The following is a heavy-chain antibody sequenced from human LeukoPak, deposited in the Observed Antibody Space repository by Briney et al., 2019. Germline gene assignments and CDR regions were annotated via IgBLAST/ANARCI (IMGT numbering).Heavy chain of an antibody. CDR1: GGSISSYS. D-gene: IGHD5-24*01. CDR3: ARGPGNGYSFDY. V-gene: IGHV4-59*01. CDR2: IYYSGST. Sequence: SETLSLTCTVSGGSISSYSWSWIRQPPGKGLEWIGYIYYSGSTNYNPSLKSRVTISVDTSKNQFSLRLSSVTAADTAVYYCARGPGNGYSFDYWGRGTLVTVSS. J-gene: IGHJ4*02.